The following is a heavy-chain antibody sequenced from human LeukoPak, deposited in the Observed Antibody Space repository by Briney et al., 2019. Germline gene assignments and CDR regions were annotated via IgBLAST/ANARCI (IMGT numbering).Heavy chain of an antibody. CDR1: GGTLSNYA. D-gene: IGHD6-13*01. CDR2: IIPIFGTA. J-gene: IGHJ3*02. V-gene: IGHV1-69*05. Sequence: GASVKVSCKASGGTLSNYAISWVRQAPGQGLEWRGGIIPIFGTANYAQKFQGRVTIITDESTSTAYMELSSLRSEDTAVYYCAKAGAYSSSWDLPGAFDIWGQGTMVTVSS. CDR3: AKAGAYSSSWDLPGAFDI.